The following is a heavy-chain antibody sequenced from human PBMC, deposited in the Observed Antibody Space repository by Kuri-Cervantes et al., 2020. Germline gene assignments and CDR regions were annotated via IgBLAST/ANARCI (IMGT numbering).Heavy chain of an antibody. D-gene: IGHD3-10*01. V-gene: IGHV3-48*01. CDR1: GFTFSRYS. CDR2: ISGSRDAT. Sequence: GESLKISCAASGFTFSRYSMTWVRQAPGEGLEWISHISGSRDATYYADSVKGRFTISRDNAKDSLYLQMDSLRVEDTAVYYCARASLRYYGSGSYFGYWGQGTLVTVSS. CDR3: ARASLRYYGSGSYFGY. J-gene: IGHJ4*02.